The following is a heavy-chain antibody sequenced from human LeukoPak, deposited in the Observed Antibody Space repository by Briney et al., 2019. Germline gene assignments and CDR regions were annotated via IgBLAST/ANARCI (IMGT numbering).Heavy chain of an antibody. CDR1: GFTFSSYA. Sequence: GGSLRLSCAASGFTFSSYAMSWVRQAPGKGLEWVSAISGSGGSTYYADSVKGRFTISRDNSKNTLYLQMNSPRAEDTAVYYCAKDITIFGVVYDYWGQGTLVTVSS. CDR3: AKDITIFGVVYDY. CDR2: ISGSGGST. V-gene: IGHV3-23*01. J-gene: IGHJ4*02. D-gene: IGHD3-3*01.